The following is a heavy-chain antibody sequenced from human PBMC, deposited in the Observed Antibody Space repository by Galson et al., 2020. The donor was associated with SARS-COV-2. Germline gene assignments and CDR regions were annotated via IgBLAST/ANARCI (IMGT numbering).Heavy chain of an antibody. V-gene: IGHV3-11*04. D-gene: IGHD5-12*01. CDR3: ARAVHGYKFVDL. J-gene: IGHJ2*01. CDR2: FSRSGLSI. Sequence: NSGGSLRLSCAASGLYFRDHYTSWVRQAPGKGLEWLAFFSRSGLSIYYASSVEGRFTIYRDNAKNSLSLQMNSLRVEDTAVYYCARAVHGYKFVDLWGRGTLVTVSS. CDR1: GLYFRDHY.